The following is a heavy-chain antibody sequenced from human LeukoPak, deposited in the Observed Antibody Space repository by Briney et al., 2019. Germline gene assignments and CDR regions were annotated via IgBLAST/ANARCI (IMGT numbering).Heavy chain of an antibody. CDR2: IYSGGST. J-gene: IGHJ3*02. V-gene: IGHV3-53*01. D-gene: IGHD4-17*01. CDR3: AATVTTEAFDI. CDR1: GFTVSSNY. Sequence: GGSLRLSCAASGFTVSSNYMSWVRQAPGKGLEWVSVIYSGGSTYHADSVKGRFTISRDNSKNTLYLQMNSLRAEDTAVYYCAATVTTEAFDIWGQGTMVTVSS.